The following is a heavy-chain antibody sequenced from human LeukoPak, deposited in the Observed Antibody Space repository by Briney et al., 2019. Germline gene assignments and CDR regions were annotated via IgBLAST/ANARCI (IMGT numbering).Heavy chain of an antibody. Sequence: SETLSLTRTVSGGSISSHYWSWIRQPPGEGLEWIGDIYYSGSTNYNPSLKSRVTISVDTSKNQFSLKLSSVTAADTAVYYCARDNYYYDSSGYFRGINWFDPWGQGTLVTVSS. D-gene: IGHD3-22*01. V-gene: IGHV4-59*11. CDR2: IYYSGST. J-gene: IGHJ5*02. CDR1: GGSISSHY. CDR3: ARDNYYYDSSGYFRGINWFDP.